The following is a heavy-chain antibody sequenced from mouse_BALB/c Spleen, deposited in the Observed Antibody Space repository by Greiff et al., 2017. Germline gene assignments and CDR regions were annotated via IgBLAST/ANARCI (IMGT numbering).Heavy chain of an antibody. D-gene: IGHD2-3*01. Sequence: QVHVKQSGAELVKPGASVKLSCKASGYTFTSYYMYWVKQRPGQGLEWIGEINPSNGGTNFNEKFKSKATLTVDKSSSTAYMQLSSLTSEDSAVYYCARFYDGYYSYAMDYWGQGTSVTVSS. CDR2: INPSNGGT. J-gene: IGHJ4*01. CDR1: GYTFTSYY. V-gene: IGHV1S81*02. CDR3: ARFYDGYYSYAMDY.